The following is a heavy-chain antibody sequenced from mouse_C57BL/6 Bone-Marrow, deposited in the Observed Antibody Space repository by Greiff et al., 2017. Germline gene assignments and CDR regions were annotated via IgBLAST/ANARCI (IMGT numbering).Heavy chain of an antibody. V-gene: IGHV2-3*01. D-gene: IGHD2-3*01. CDR2: IWGDGST. CDR1: GFSLTSSG. J-gene: IGHJ3*01. CDR3: AKDDGYYLFAY. Sequence: VKLMESGPGLVAPSQSLSITCTVSGFSLTSSGVSWVRQPPGKGLEWLGVIWGDGSTNYHSALISRLSISKDNSKSHVFFKLNSLQTDDTATYYCAKDDGYYLFAYWGQGTLVTVSA.